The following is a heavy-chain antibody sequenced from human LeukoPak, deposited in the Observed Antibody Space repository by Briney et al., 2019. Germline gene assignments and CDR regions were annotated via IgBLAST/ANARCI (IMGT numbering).Heavy chain of an antibody. J-gene: IGHJ4*02. D-gene: IGHD2/OR15-2a*01. Sequence: PSETLSLTCTVSGGSISSYYWSWIRQPPGKGLEWIGYIYYSGSTNYNPSLKSRVTISVDTSKNQFSPKLSSVTAADTAVYYRARHDNYFWFDYWGQGTLVTVSS. CDR2: IYYSGST. V-gene: IGHV4-59*08. CDR1: GGSISSYY. CDR3: ARHDNYFWFDY.